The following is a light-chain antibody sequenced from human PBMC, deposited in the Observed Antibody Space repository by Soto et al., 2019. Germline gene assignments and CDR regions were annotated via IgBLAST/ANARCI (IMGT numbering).Light chain of an antibody. Sequence: DIQMTQTPSSLSGSVGDRVTITCLASQSISSYLNWYQQKPGKAPKLLIYAASSLQSGVPSRFSGSGSGTDFTLTISSLQPEDFATYYCQQSYSTPRTFGQGTKVDI. J-gene: IGKJ1*01. CDR2: AAS. CDR3: QQSYSTPRT. CDR1: QSISSY. V-gene: IGKV1-39*01.